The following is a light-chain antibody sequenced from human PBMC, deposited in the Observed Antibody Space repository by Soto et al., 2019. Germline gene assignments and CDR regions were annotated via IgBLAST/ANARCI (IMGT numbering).Light chain of an antibody. V-gene: IGKV3-15*01. CDR1: QSVSSN. Sequence: IVMTQSPATLSVSPGERATLSCRASQSVSSNYLAWYQQKPGQAPRLLMYEASSRATGVPSRFSGSGSGAEFTLTISSLQPDDFATYYCQHYNSYGTFGQGTKVDI. CDR3: QHYNSYGT. J-gene: IGKJ1*01. CDR2: EAS.